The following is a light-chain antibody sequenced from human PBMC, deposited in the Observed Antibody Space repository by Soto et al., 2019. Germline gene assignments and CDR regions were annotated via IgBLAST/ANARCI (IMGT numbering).Light chain of an antibody. V-gene: IGLV2-8*01. CDR2: EVN. CDR3: SSYTSNTSYV. CDR1: SSDVGGYNY. Sequence: QSALTQPPSASGSPGQSVAISCTGTSSDVGGYNYVSWYQQHPGKAPKLMIYEVNKRPSGVPDRFSGSKSGNTASLTISGLQAEDEADYYCSSYTSNTSYVFGTGTKLTVL. J-gene: IGLJ1*01.